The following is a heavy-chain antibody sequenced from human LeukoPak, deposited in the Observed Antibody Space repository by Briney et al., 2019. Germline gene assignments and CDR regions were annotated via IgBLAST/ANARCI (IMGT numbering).Heavy chain of an antibody. CDR1: GFTFSSYA. Sequence: PGGSLRLSCAASGFTFSSYAMSWVRQAPGKGLEWVSAISGSGGSTYYADSVKGRFTISRDNSKNTLYLQMNSLRAEDTAVYYCAKAPLRYFDWGSLFDPWGQGTLVTVSS. CDR3: AKAPLRYFDWGSLFDP. D-gene: IGHD3-9*01. CDR2: ISGSGGST. J-gene: IGHJ5*02. V-gene: IGHV3-23*01.